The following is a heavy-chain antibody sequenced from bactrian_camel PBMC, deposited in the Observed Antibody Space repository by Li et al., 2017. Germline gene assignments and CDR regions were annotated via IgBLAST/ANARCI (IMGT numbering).Heavy chain of an antibody. V-gene: IGHV3S40*01. CDR2: INGGGGNT. D-gene: IGHD5*01. Sequence: DVQLVESGGGLVQPGGSLRLSCVVSGGKFSSNPMSWVRQAPGKGLERVSRINGGGGNTYYADSVQGRFTISRDSAENTVYLQMNGLKPEDTAMYYCAASEADRSGWGPLNRKEYRYWGQGTQVTVS. CDR1: GGKFSSNP. J-gene: IGHJ4*01. CDR3: AASEADRSGWGPLNRKEYRY.